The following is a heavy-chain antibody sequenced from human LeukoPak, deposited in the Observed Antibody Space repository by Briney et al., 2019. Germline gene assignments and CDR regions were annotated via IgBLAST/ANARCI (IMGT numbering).Heavy chain of an antibody. D-gene: IGHD3-10*01. CDR1: GGSLSRYS. CDR2: IYYSGST. CDR3: ARGFRGVRGEIDC. V-gene: IGHV4-59*01. J-gene: IGHJ4*02. Sequence: PSETLSHTCTVSGGSLSRYSWTWIRQPPRKGLEWIGYIYYSGSTFYNPSLKSRVTISVDTSKNQFSLKLSSVTAADTAVYYCARGFRGVRGEIDCWGQGTLVTVSS.